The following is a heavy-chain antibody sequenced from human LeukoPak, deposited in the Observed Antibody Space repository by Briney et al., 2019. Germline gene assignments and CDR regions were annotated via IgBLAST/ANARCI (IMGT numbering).Heavy chain of an antibody. CDR1: GYSIRSDYY. CDR2: IYHSGST. V-gene: IGHV4-38-2*02. Sequence: SETLSLTCTVSGYSIRSDYYWGWIRQPPGKGLEWIGSIYHSGSTYYNPSLKSRVTISVDTSKNQFSLKLSSVTAADTAVYYCAVGANWNQLYNWFDPWGQGTLVTVSS. CDR3: AVGANWNQLYNWFDP. J-gene: IGHJ5*02. D-gene: IGHD1-1*01.